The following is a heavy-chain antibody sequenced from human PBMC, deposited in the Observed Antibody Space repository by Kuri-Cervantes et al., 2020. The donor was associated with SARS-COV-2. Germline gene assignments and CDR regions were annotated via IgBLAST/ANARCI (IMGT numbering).Heavy chain of an antibody. J-gene: IGHJ2*01. CDR2: ISYDGSNK. D-gene: IGHD4-23*01. CDR3: ARALGGYWYFDL. Sequence: GGSLRLSCAASGFTFSSYAMHWVRQAPDKGLEWVAVISYDGSNKYYADSVKGRFTISRGNSKNTLYLQMNSLRAEDTAVYYCARALGGYWYFDLWGRGTLVTVSS. V-gene: IGHV3-30-3*01. CDR1: GFTFSSYA.